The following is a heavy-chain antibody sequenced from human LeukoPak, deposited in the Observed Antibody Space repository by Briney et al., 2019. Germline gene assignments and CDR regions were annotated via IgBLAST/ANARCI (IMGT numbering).Heavy chain of an antibody. CDR1: GFTFSSYA. Sequence: GGSLRLSCAASGFTFSSYAMSWVRQAPGKGLEWVSAISGSGGSTYYADSVKGRFTISRDNSKNTLYLQMNSLRAEDTAVYYCATPQLPSRYSSGWYSEYFQHWGQGTLVTVSS. CDR3: ATPQLPSRYSSGWYSEYFQH. J-gene: IGHJ1*01. CDR2: ISGSGGST. D-gene: IGHD6-19*01. V-gene: IGHV3-23*01.